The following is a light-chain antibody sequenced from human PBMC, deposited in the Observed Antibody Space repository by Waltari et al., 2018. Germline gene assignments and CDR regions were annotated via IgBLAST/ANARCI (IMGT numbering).Light chain of an antibody. CDR3: QQYYTTPLT. CDR2: WAS. Sequence: DIVMTQSPDSLAVSLGETATINCKFSQSVVYRSHNNNYLDWYQQKPGQPPKLLIYWASNLESGVPDRFSGSGSGTDFTLTISSLQAEDVAVYYCQQYYTTPLTFGGGTKVEIK. J-gene: IGKJ4*01. CDR1: QSVVYRSHNNNY. V-gene: IGKV4-1*01.